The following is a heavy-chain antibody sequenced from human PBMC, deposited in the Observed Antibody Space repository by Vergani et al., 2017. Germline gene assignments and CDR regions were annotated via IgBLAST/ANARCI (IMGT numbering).Heavy chain of an antibody. Sequence: EVQLVESGGGIVKPGGSLRLSCAASGFTFSSYAMSWVRQAPGKGLEWVSAISGSGGSTYYADSVKGRFTISRDNSKNTLYLQMNSLIAEDTAVYYCAKLPIQAARAPSDYWGQGTLVTVSS. J-gene: IGHJ4*02. V-gene: IGHV3-23*04. CDR1: GFTFSSYA. D-gene: IGHD6-6*01. CDR2: ISGSGGST. CDR3: AKLPIQAARAPSDY.